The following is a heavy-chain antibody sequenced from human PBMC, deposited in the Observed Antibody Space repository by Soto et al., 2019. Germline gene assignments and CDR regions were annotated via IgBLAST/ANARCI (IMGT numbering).Heavy chain of an antibody. D-gene: IGHD3-10*01. CDR3: ARDEGGKTGRGPYYYGMDV. CDR1: GFIFSIYS. V-gene: IGHV3-21*01. CDR2: ISRSSNYI. J-gene: IGHJ6*02. Sequence: GGALRVSCVSSGFIFSIYSLDWVGQAPGKGLEWVSSISRSSNYIYYADSVKGRFTITRDNAKNSLYLEMNSLRAVDTAVYYCARDEGGKTGRGPYYYGMDVWGQGTTVTVSS.